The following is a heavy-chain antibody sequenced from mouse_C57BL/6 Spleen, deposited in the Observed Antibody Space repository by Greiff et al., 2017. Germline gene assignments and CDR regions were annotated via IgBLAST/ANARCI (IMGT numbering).Heavy chain of an antibody. V-gene: IGHV1-64*01. J-gene: IGHJ4*01. Sequence: QVQLQQPGAELVKPGASVKLSCKASGYTFTSYWMHWVKQRPGQGLEWIGMIHPTDSSTNYNEKFKSKATLTVDKSSSTAYMQLSSLTSEDSAVYYCARWVPYVSSNVNALGYWGQGTSVTVSS. CDR2: IHPTDSST. CDR1: GYTFTSYW. CDR3: ARWVPYVSSNVNALGY. D-gene: IGHD1-1*01.